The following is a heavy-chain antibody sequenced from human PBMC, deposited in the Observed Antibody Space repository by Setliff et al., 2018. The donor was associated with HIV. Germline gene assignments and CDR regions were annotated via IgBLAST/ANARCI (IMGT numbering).Heavy chain of an antibody. Sequence: GGSLRLSCTASGFTFGDYAMSWVRQAPGKGLEWVGFIRSKAYGGTTEYAASVKDRFTVSRDDSKSIAYLQINSMKTEDTAVYYCTRDKGYAFDIWGQGTMVTVSS. V-gene: IGHV3-49*04. CDR3: TRDKGYAFDI. CDR1: GFTFGDYA. CDR2: IRSKAYGGTT. J-gene: IGHJ3*02. D-gene: IGHD5-18*01.